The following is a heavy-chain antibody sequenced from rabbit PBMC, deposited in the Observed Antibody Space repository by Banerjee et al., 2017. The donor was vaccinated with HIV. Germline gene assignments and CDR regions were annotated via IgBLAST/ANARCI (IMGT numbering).Heavy chain of an antibody. D-gene: IGHD4-1*01. Sequence: QEQLVEYGGDLVQPEGSLTLTCKASGIDFSSNCYMCWVRQAPGRGLEWIACIYADSSADTYYANWAKGRFTISKTSSTTVTLQMTSLTAADTATYLCARDLAGVIGWNFNLWGPGTLVTVS. CDR3: ARDLAGVIGWNFNL. J-gene: IGHJ4*01. CDR2: IYADSSADT. CDR1: GIDFSSNCY. V-gene: IGHV1S45*01.